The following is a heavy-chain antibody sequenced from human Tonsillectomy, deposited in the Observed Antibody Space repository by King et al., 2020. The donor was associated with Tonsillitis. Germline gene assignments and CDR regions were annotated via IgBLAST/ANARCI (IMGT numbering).Heavy chain of an antibody. CDR2: INPKSGDT. Sequence: QLVQSGAEVKKPGASEKVSCKASGYPFTAHYMHWVRQAPGQGLEWMGWINPKSGDTKSTPRFQGRVTMTSDSSVPAVYIEVTSLTSDDTAVYYCARSHYSASYNWLDPWGQGTQVTVSS. CDR3: ARSHYSASYNWLDP. J-gene: IGHJ5*02. CDR1: GYPFTAHY. V-gene: IGHV1-2*02. D-gene: IGHD6-6*01.